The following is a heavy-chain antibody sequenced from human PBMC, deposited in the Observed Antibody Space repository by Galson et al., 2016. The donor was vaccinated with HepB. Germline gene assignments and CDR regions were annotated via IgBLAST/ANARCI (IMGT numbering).Heavy chain of an antibody. Sequence: SLRLSCAASGFIFKDSAMHWVRQAPGKGLEWVSSISWNSGSIGYADSVKGRFTISRDNAKNSLYLQMNSLRAEDTAFYYCAQDKASMSVGATNFQHWGQGTLVTVSS. CDR1: GFIFKDSA. V-gene: IGHV3-9*01. CDR2: ISWNSGSI. CDR3: AQDKASMSVGATNFQH. D-gene: IGHD1-26*01. J-gene: IGHJ1*01.